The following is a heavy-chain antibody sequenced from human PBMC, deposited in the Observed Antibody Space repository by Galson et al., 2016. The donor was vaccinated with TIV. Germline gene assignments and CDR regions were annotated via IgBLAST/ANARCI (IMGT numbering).Heavy chain of an antibody. Sequence: SVKVSCKASGGSFSNLGLNWVRQAPGQGFEWVGGILPISGQVSYAQNFQDRVTITADKSASTVYMELRSLRSDDTAVYYCARGRGNYYDGSAYYFNYWGQGTLVTVSS. CDR1: GGSFSNLG. J-gene: IGHJ4*02. CDR3: ARGRGNYYDGSAYYFNY. CDR2: ILPISGQV. D-gene: IGHD3-22*01. V-gene: IGHV1-69*06.